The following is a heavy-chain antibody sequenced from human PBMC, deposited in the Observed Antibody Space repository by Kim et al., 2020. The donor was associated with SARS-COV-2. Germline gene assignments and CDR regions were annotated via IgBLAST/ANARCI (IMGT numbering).Heavy chain of an antibody. CDR1: GYTFTSYT. D-gene: IGHD2-2*01. CDR3: ARDSGFVFCSSTSCYHNPLAY. V-gene: IGHV1-3*01. CDR2: INAGNGNT. J-gene: IGHJ4*02. Sequence: ASVKVSCKASGYTFTSYTIHWVRQAPGQRLEWMGWINAGNGNTKYSQKFQGRVTITRDTSASTAFMELSSLTSEDTAVYYCARDSGFVFCSSTSCYHNPLAYWGQGTLVTVSS.